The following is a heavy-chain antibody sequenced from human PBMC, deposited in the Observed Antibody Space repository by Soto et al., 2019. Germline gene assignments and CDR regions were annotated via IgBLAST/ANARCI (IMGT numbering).Heavy chain of an antibody. CDR1: GGSIISGGYY. J-gene: IGHJ4*01. CDR2: IYYSGST. CDR3: ARGIYYDSSGLDY. V-gene: IGHV4-31*03. Sequence: SETLSLTCTVSGGSIISGGYYWIWIRQHPGKGLEWIGYIYYSGSTYYNPSLKSRVTISVDTSKNQFSLKLSSVTAADTAVYYCARGIYYDSSGLDYWGQGTLVTVSS. D-gene: IGHD3-22*01.